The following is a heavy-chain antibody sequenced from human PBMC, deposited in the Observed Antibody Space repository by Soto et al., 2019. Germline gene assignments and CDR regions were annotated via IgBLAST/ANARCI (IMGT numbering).Heavy chain of an antibody. CDR2: IYYSGST. CDR3: ARDLRYYYGSGSYNWFDP. CDR1: CGSISSYY. Sequence: SETLSLTCTVSCGSISSYYWSWIRQPPGKGLEWIGYIYYSGSTNYNPSLKSRVTISVDTSKNQFSLKLSSVTAADTAVYYCARDLRYYYGSGSYNWFDPWGQGTLVTVS. J-gene: IGHJ5*02. V-gene: IGHV4-59*01. D-gene: IGHD3-10*01.